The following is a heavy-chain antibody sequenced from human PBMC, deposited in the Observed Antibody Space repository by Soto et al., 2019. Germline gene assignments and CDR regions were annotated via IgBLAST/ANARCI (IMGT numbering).Heavy chain of an antibody. CDR3: VGGQYYFDY. Sequence: QVQLVESGGGVVQPGRSLRLSCAASGFPFTSYGMHWVREGPDKGLEWVASISYDGSDKYYADSVKGRFTISRDNSKNALYLQMNSLRPEDTALYYCVGGQYYFDYRGQGNLVIVSS. J-gene: IGHJ4*02. CDR1: GFPFTSYG. D-gene: IGHD3-10*01. V-gene: IGHV3-30*03. CDR2: ISYDGSDK.